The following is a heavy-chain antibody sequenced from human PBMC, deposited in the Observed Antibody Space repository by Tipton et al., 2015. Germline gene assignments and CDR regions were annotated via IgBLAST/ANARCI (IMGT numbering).Heavy chain of an antibody. CDR1: GITFNYYW. CDR3: ASLGQDLTGYQYGMDL. J-gene: IGHJ6*02. V-gene: IGHV3-7*01. CDR2: IDGDGRKK. Sequence: GSLRLSCEGHGITFNYYWMNWVRQAPGKGLEWVANIDGDGRKKNYLDSVKGRFTISRDNAKNSVILQMNSLRGEDTAVYYCASLGQDLTGYQYGMDLWGQGTTVTVSS. D-gene: IGHD3-16*02.